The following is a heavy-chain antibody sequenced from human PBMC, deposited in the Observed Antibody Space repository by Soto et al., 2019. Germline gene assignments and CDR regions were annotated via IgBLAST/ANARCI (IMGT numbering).Heavy chain of an antibody. CDR1: GGSISNSNYY. Sequence: SEPLSLTCTVSGGSISNSNYYWGWIRQSPGKGLEWIGSVYYRGRSYSKSSVKSRVTISVDTSKNQFSLNLNSVTASDTAVYFCVSQRTSVLTQAYFDYWGPGARVTVS. CDR2: VYYRGRS. CDR3: VSQRTSVLTQAYFDY. V-gene: IGHV4-39*01. D-gene: IGHD2-8*01. J-gene: IGHJ4*02.